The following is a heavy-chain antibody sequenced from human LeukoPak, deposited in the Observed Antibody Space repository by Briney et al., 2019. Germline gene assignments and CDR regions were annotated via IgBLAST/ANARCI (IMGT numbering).Heavy chain of an antibody. J-gene: IGHJ5*02. Sequence: PGGSLRLSCTASGFTFSSYAMNWVRQAPGKGLEWVSGIGAGGTFTYYADSVKGRFTISRDNSKNTLYLQMSSLRAEDTAVYYCVKDHGSNWYSRDWFDPWGQGTLVTVSS. V-gene: IGHV3-23*01. CDR3: VKDHGSNWYSRDWFDP. D-gene: IGHD6-13*01. CDR1: GFTFSSYA. CDR2: IGAGGTFT.